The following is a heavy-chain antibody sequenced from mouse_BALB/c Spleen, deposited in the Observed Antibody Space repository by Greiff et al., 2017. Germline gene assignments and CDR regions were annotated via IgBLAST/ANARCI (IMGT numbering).Heavy chain of an antibody. CDR2: IYPGSGNT. D-gene: IGHD2-10*02. CDR1: GYTFTDYY. Sequence: VQLQQSGAELARPGASVKLSCKASGYTFTDYYINWVKQRTGQGLEWIGEIYPGSGNTYYNEKFKGKATLTADKSSSKAYMQLSSLTSEDSAVYFCARSGYGNYGDYWGQGTTLTVSS. J-gene: IGHJ2*01. V-gene: IGHV1-77*01. CDR3: ARSGYGNYGDY.